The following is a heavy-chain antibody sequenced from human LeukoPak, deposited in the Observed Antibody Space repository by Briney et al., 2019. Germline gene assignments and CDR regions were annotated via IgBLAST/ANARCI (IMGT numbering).Heavy chain of an antibody. CDR3: ARAIQFGGYFDY. D-gene: IGHD2-15*01. CDR2: IFGASTT. Sequence: PGGSLRLSCAASGFTFSDYYMSWIRQAPGKGLEWVSVIFGASTTYYADSVKGRFTISRDNSKNTLYLQMNSLRAEDTAVYYCARAIQFGGYFDYWGQGTLVTVST. CDR1: GFTFSDYY. J-gene: IGHJ4*02. V-gene: IGHV3-53*01.